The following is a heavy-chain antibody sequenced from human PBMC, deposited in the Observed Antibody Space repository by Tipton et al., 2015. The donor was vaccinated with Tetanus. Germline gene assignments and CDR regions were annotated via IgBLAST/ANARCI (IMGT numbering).Heavy chain of an antibody. CDR3: AGDGEKIMTSDRRQRRATNYYYHYGLDV. Sequence: TLSLTCAVSGGSFSGFYWNWIRQSPGKGLEWIGNIYHSESANYNPSLKSRVTISVDTSKNQITLTLKSVTAADTALYYCAGDGEKIMTSDRRQRRATNYYYHYGLDVWGQGTTVTVSS. D-gene: IGHD3-10*01. J-gene: IGHJ6*02. CDR2: IYHSESA. V-gene: IGHV4-34*11. CDR1: GGSFSGFY.